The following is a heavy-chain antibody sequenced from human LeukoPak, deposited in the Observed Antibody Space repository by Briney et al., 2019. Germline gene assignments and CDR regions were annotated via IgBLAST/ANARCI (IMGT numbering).Heavy chain of an antibody. V-gene: IGHV1-18*01. D-gene: IGHD3-10*01. Sequence: ASVKVSFKASGYTFTICGISWERDGPGQGLGLMGLISAYDSNTNYAHKVYGKGTITTDTSTSTAYMELRRLRSDDTAVYSSASPSASGSVHLSDYGMDVWGQGTTVTVSS. CDR2: ISAYDSNT. CDR3: ASPSASGSVHLSDYGMDV. J-gene: IGHJ6*02. CDR1: GYTFTICG.